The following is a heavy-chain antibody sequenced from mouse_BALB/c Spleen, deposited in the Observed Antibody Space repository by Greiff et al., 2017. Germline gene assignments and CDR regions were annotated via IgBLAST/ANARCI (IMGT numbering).Heavy chain of an antibody. J-gene: IGHJ3*01. CDR2: ISSGGSYT. V-gene: IGHV5-9-3*01. Sequence: EVKLVESGGGLVKPGGSLKLSCAASGFTFSSYAMSWVRQTPEKRLEWVATISSGGSYTYYPDSVKGRFTISRDNAKNTLYLQMSSLRSEDTAMYYCARHVGDGYYWFAYWGQGTLVTVSA. D-gene: IGHD2-3*01. CDR1: GFTFSSYA. CDR3: ARHVGDGYYWFAY.